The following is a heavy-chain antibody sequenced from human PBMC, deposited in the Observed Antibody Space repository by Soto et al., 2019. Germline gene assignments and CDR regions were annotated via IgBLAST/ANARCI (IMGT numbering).Heavy chain of an antibody. V-gene: IGHV3-23*01. Sequence: GGSLRLSCAASGFTFSSYPMSWVRQAPGKGLEWVSGISAGGGNTYYTDSVKGRFTISRDNSKNTLYLQMNNLRAEDTGVYYCADGGEWSFNFEYRGQGALVTVSS. CDR2: ISAGGGNT. D-gene: IGHD3-3*01. CDR3: ADGGEWSFNFEY. J-gene: IGHJ4*02. CDR1: GFTFSSYP.